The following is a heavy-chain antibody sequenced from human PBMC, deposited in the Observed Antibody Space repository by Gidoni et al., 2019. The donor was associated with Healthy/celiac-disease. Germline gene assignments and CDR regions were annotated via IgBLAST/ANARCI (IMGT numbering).Heavy chain of an antibody. CDR1: GFTFSSSP. D-gene: IGHD6-13*01. J-gene: IGHJ5*02. V-gene: IGHV3-23*01. Sequence: EVQLLESGGGLVQPGGSLRLSCAASGFTFSSSPMSWGRQAPGQGRGWVSAISGSGGSTYYADSVKGRFTISRDNSKNTLYLQMNSLRAEDTAVYYCAKSPTYSSSNPRAWFDPWGQGTLVTVSS. CDR2: ISGSGGST. CDR3: AKSPTYSSSNPRAWFDP.